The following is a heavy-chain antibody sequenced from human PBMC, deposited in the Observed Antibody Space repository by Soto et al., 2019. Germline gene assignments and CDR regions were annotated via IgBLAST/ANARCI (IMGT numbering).Heavy chain of an antibody. CDR2: SRNKAKSYTT. Sequence: EVQLVESGGSLVQPGGSLRLSCAASGFTFSDYYMDWVRQAPGKGLEWVARSRNKAKSYTTVYAASVKDRFTISRDESKNSLYLEMSSLKAEDTAVYFCVRGYHSFDVWGRGTMVTVSS. J-gene: IGHJ3*01. CDR3: VRGYHSFDV. V-gene: IGHV3-72*01. CDR1: GFTFSDYY. D-gene: IGHD1-1*01.